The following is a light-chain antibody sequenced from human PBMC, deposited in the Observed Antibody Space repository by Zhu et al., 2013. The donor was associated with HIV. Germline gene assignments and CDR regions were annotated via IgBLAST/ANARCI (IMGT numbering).Light chain of an antibody. CDR1: HDISNY. CDR3: QKYNGVPWT. J-gene: IGKJ1*01. V-gene: IGKV1-27*01. Sequence: DIQMTQSPSSLSASVGDRVTITCRASHDISNYLAWYQQKPGKVPKLLIYTASTLQSGVPSRFSGSGSGTDFTLTISSLQPEDVATYYCQKYNGVPWTFGQGPRWKSN. CDR2: TAS.